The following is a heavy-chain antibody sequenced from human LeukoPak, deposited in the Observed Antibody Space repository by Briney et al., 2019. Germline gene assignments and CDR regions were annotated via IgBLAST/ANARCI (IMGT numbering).Heavy chain of an antibody. CDR2: INPNSGGT. CDR3: ARDLSYYGSGSCYFDY. V-gene: IGHV1-2*02. J-gene: IGHJ4*02. D-gene: IGHD3-10*01. CDR1: AYTFTGYY. Sequence: ASVKVSCKASAYTFTGYYMHWVRQAPGQGLEWMGWINPNSGGTNYAEKFQGRVTMTRDTYISTAYMELSRLRSDDTAVYFCARDLSYYGSGSCYFDYWGQGTLVTVSS.